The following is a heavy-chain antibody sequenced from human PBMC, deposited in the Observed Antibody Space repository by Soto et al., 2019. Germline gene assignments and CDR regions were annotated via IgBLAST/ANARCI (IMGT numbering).Heavy chain of an antibody. CDR1: GFTFSSYG. Sequence: GGSLRLSCAASGFTFSSYGMHWVRQAPGKGLEWVAVIWYDGSNKYYADSVKGRFTISRDNSKNTLYLQMNSLRAEDTAVYYCAKAEGPRTYGSGSFPAYWGQGTLVTVSS. J-gene: IGHJ4*02. CDR3: AKAEGPRTYGSGSFPAY. CDR2: IWYDGSNK. D-gene: IGHD3-10*01. V-gene: IGHV3-30*02.